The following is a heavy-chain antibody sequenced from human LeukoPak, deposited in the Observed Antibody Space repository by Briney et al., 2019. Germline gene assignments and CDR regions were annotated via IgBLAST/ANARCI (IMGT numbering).Heavy chain of an antibody. D-gene: IGHD2-15*01. CDR1: GGSITSSSHY. J-gene: IGHJ3*02. Sequence: SETLSLTCAVSGGSITSSSHYWGWIRQPPGKGLEWVGSISYSGYTHYAPSLKSRITISLDTSKNQFSLKLSSVTAADTAVYYCARAWGYCSGGSCHDAFDIWGQGTMVTVSS. CDR3: ARAWGYCSGGSCHDAFDI. CDR2: ISYSGYT. V-gene: IGHV4-39*07.